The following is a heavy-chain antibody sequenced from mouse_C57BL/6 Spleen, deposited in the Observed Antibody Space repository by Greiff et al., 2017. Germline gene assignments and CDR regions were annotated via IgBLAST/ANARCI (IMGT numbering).Heavy chain of an antibody. D-gene: IGHD1-1*01. CDR2: IDPSDSYT. V-gene: IGHV1-50*01. CDR1: GYTFTSYW. CDR3: ARGTTVVGSYWYFDV. J-gene: IGHJ1*03. Sequence: QVQLQQPGAELVKPGASVKLSCKASGYTFTSYWMQWVKQRPGQGLEWIGEIDPSDSYTNYNQKFKGKATLTVDTSSSTAYMQLSSLTSEDSAVYYCARGTTVVGSYWYFDVWGTGTTVTVSS.